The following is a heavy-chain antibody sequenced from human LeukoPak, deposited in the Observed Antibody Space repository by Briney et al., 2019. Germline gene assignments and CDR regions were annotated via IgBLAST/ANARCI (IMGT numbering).Heavy chain of an antibody. CDR2: IYYSGST. D-gene: IGHD3-22*01. CDR3: AREVRYYDSSGYSSCLDY. V-gene: IGHV4-31*03. Sequence: SETLSLTCTVSGGSISSGGYYWSWIRQHPGKGLEWIGYIYYSGSTYYNPSLKSRVTMSVDTSKNQFSLNLNSVTAADTAVYYCAREVRYYDSSGYSSCLDYWGQGTLVTVSS. CDR1: GGSISSGGYY. J-gene: IGHJ4*02.